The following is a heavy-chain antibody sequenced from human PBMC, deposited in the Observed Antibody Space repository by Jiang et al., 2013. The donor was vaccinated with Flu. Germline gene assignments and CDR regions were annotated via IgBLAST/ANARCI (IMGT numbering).Heavy chain of an antibody. J-gene: IGHJ4*02. D-gene: IGHD3-16*01. CDR1: GFTFNYYR. V-gene: IGHV3-30*02. CDR3: ATLRGSSYDTYLADY. Sequence: QLLESGGGVVQPGGSLRLSCAASGFTFNYYRMRWVRQSPGKGLEWVASLWHDGSNKFYADSVRGRFTISRDNSRNTLYLEMNSLRPEDTAVYYCATLRGSSYDTYLADYWGQGTLVTVSS. CDR2: LWHDGSNK.